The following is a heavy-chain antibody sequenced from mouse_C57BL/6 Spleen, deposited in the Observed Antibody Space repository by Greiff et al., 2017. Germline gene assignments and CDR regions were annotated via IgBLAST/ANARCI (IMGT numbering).Heavy chain of an antibody. V-gene: IGHV1-50*01. Sequence: QVQLQQPGAELVKPGASVKLSCKASGYTFTSYWMQWVKQRPGQGLEWIGEIDPSDSYTNYNQKFKGKATLTVDTSSSTAYMQLSSLTSEDSAVYYCARGRWCAYWGQGTLVTVSA. CDR2: IDPSDSYT. J-gene: IGHJ3*01. CDR1: GYTFTSYW. CDR3: ARGRWCAY.